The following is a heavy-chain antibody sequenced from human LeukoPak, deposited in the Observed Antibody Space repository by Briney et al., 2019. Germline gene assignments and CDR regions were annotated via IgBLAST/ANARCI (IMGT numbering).Heavy chain of an antibody. V-gene: IGHV4-39*01. CDR2: IYYSGST. Sequence: TSETLSLTCTVSGGSISSSSYYWDWIRQPLGKGLEWIGSIYYSGSTYYNPSLKSRVTISVDTSKNQFSLKLSSVTAADTAVYYCARLQGAEPYDYWGQGTLVTVSS. CDR1: GGSISSSSYY. CDR3: ARLQGAEPYDY. J-gene: IGHJ4*02. D-gene: IGHD1-1*01.